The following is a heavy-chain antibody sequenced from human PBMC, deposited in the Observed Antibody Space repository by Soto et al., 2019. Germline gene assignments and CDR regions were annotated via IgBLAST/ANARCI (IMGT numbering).Heavy chain of an antibody. CDR2: IYYSGST. D-gene: IGHD6-6*01. Sequence: QLQLQESGPGLVKPSETLSLTCTVSGDSISSSSYYWGWIRQPPGKGLEGIGSIYYSGSTYYNPSPKSRAPXSXDXXTTQFSLTLHSVTAADTAVYYCARHWVDSLAASDPWGQGTLVTVSS. V-gene: IGHV4-39*01. CDR1: GDSISSSSYY. J-gene: IGHJ5*02. CDR3: ARHWVDSLAASDP.